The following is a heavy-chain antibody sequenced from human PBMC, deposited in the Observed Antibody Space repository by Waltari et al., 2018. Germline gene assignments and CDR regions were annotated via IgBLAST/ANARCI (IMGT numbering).Heavy chain of an antibody. V-gene: IGHV1-8*01. D-gene: IGHD3-3*01. CDR2: MNPNSGNT. CDR3: ARSDVLRFLEWLASYYGMDV. CDR1: GYTFTSYD. J-gene: IGHJ6*02. Sequence: QVQLVQSGAEVKKPGASVKVSCKASGYTFTSYDINWVRQATGQGLEWMGWMNPNSGNTGYAQKFQGRVTMTRNTSISTAYMELSSLRSEDTAVYYCARSDVLRFLEWLASYYGMDVWGQGTTVTVSS.